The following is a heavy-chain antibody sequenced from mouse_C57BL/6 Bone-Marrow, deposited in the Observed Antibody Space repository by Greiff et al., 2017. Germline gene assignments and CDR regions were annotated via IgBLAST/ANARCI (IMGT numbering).Heavy chain of an antibody. Sequence: VQLQQPGAELVKPGASVKLSCKASGYTFTSYWMQWVKQRPGQGLEWIGEIDPSASSTNYNQKFKGKATLTVDTSSSTAYMQLSSLTSEDSAVYYCAREGKIWGIRGYWGQGTTLTVSS. D-gene: IGHD1-1*01. CDR2: IDPSASST. V-gene: IGHV1-50*01. J-gene: IGHJ2*01. CDR3: AREGKIWGIRGY. CDR1: GYTFTSYW.